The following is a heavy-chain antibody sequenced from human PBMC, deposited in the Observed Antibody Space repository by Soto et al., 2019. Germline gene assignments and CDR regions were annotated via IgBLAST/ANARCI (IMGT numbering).Heavy chain of an antibody. CDR2: VYDSCST. J-gene: IGHJ4*02. CDR3: ARWLQAKFDS. Sequence: SETLSLTCTVSGGSISSDYRSWIRQPPGKGLEWMGYVYDSCSTNYNPSLTSRGTISIYTSKNQISLKLSSVTAADTSVYYCARWLQAKFDSWGQGTLVTVSS. CDR1: GGSISSDY. D-gene: IGHD5-12*01. V-gene: IGHV4-59*01.